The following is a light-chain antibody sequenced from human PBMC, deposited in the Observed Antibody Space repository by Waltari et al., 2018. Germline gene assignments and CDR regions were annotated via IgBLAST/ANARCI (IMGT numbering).Light chain of an antibody. CDR1: QSVFYNSNKKNY. V-gene: IGKV4-1*01. J-gene: IGKJ5*01. CDR3: QHYNNWPPLSIT. CDR2: GAS. Sequence: DIVMTQFPDSLSVSLGERATINCTSSQSVFYNSNKKNYLAWYQQKPGQAPRLLIYGASHRAAGIPARFSGRGAGTDFALTISSLQSEDFAIYYCQHYNNWPPLSITFGPGTRLEIK.